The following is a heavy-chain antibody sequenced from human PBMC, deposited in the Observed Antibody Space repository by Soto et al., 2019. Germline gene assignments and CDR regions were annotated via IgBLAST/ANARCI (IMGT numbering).Heavy chain of an antibody. V-gene: IGHV5-10-1*01. CDR1: GYSFTSYW. J-gene: IGHJ4*02. CDR3: ARLFEWFGESMANDY. D-gene: IGHD3-10*01. Sequence: PGESLKISCKGSGYSFTSYWISWVRQMPGKGLEWMGRIDPSDSYTNYSPSFQGHVTISADKSISTAYLQWSSLKASDTAMYYCARLFEWFGESMANDYWGQGTLVTSPQ. CDR2: IDPSDSYT.